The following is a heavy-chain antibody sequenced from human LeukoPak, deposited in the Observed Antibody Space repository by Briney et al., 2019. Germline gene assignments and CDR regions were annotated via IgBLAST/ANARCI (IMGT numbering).Heavy chain of an antibody. CDR2: IYPGDSDT. Sequence: ESLKISCKGSGYSFTSYWIGWVRQMPGKGLEWMGIIYPGDSDTRYSPSFQGQVTISADKSISTAYLQWSSLKASDTAMYYCARSRDSSGWYEGWFDPWGQGTLVTVSS. V-gene: IGHV5-51*01. CDR3: ARSRDSSGWYEGWFDP. CDR1: GYSFTSYW. J-gene: IGHJ5*02. D-gene: IGHD6-19*01.